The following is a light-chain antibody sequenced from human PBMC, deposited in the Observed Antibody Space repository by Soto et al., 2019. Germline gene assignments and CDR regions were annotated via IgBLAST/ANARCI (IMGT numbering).Light chain of an antibody. CDR3: SSYTSTYSLV. Sequence: QSALTQPASVSGYPGQSITISRTGTIDDVGAYNYVSWYQQRPGSAPQLIIYDVNNRPSGASHRFSGSKSGHTAYLTISGLQSDDEAIYHCSSYTSTYSLVFGTGPKVTVL. CDR2: DVN. J-gene: IGLJ1*01. CDR1: IDDVGAYNY. V-gene: IGLV2-14*03.